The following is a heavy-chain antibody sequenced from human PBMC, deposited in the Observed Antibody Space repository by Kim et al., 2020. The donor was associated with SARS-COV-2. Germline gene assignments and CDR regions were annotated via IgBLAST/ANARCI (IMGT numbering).Heavy chain of an antibody. Sequence: SETMSLTCTVSGGSISSGDYYWSWIRQPPGKGLEWIGYIYYSGSTYYNPSLKSRVTISVDTSKNQFSLKLSSVTAADTAVYYCASADDILTGPYGRYWGQGTLVTVSS. CDR3: ASADDILTGPYGRY. J-gene: IGHJ4*02. CDR1: GGSISSGDYY. CDR2: IYYSGST. V-gene: IGHV4-30-4*01. D-gene: IGHD3-9*01.